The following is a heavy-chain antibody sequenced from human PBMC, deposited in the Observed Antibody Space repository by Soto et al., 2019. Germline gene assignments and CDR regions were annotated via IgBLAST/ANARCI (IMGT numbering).Heavy chain of an antibody. CDR1: GGSFSGYY. CDR3: ARAPKVETAMVPNLNAFDI. J-gene: IGHJ3*02. D-gene: IGHD5-18*01. CDR2: INHSGST. V-gene: IGHV4-34*01. Sequence: SETLSLTCAVYGGSFSGYYWSWIRQPPGKGLEWIGEINHSGSTNYNPSLKSRITISVDTSKNQFSLKLSSVTAEDTAVYYCARAPKVETAMVPNLNAFDIWGQGTMVTVSS.